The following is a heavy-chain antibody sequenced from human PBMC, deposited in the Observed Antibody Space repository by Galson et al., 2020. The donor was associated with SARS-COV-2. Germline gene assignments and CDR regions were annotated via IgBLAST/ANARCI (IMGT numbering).Heavy chain of an antibody. D-gene: IGHD3-9*01. CDR2: INPNSGGT. CDR3: ARESALRYFDWDGGYNWFDP. Sequence: ASVKVSCKASGYTFTGYYMHWVRQAPGQGLEWMGWINPNSGGTNYAQKFQGRVTMTRDTSISTAYMELSRLRSDDTAVYYCARESALRYFDWDGGYNWFDPWGQGTLVTVSS. CDR1: GYTFTGYY. J-gene: IGHJ5*02. V-gene: IGHV1-2*02.